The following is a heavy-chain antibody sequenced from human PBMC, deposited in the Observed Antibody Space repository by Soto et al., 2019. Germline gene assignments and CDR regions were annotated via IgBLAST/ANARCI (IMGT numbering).Heavy chain of an antibody. J-gene: IGHJ4*02. CDR3: ARDGAMAHYFDY. D-gene: IGHD5-18*01. Sequence: SETLSLTCAVYGGSFSDYYWSWIRQPPGKGLEWIGEINHSGSTNYNPSLKSRVTISVDTSKNQFSLKLSSVTAAGTAVYYCARDGAMAHYFDYWGQGTLVTVSS. CDR2: INHSGST. V-gene: IGHV4-34*01. CDR1: GGSFSDYY.